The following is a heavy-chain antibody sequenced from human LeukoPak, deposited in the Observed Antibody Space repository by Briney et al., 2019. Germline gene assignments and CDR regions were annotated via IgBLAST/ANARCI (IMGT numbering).Heavy chain of an antibody. CDR1: GGSFAGYY. V-gene: IGHV4-34*01. Sequence: PSETLSLTCAVSGGSFAGYYWSWIRQPPGRGLEWIGEINNSGGTNYSPSLKSRVTILRDMSTNQFSLQLTSATAADTSIYYCARALLIGWRAAFDIWGPGTMVTVSS. J-gene: IGHJ3*02. CDR3: ARALLIGWRAAFDI. CDR2: INNSGGT. D-gene: IGHD3-16*01.